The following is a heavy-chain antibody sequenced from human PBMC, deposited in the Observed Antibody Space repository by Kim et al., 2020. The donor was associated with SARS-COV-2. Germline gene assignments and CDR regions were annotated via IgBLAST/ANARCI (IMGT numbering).Heavy chain of an antibody. CDR3: ARDQRFLEAYYYYGMDV. Sequence: SETLSLTCTVSGGSISSYYWSWIRQPAGKGLEWIGRIYTSGSTNYNPSLKSRVTMSVDTSKNQFSLKLSSVTAADTAVYYCARDQRFLEAYYYYGMDVWGQGTTVTVSS. CDR2: IYTSGST. CDR1: GGSISSYY. J-gene: IGHJ6*02. V-gene: IGHV4-4*07. D-gene: IGHD3-3*01.